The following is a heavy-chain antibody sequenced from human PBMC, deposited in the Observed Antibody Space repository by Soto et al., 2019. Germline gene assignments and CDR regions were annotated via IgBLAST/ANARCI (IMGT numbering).Heavy chain of an antibody. Sequence: QVQLVQSGAEVKKPGASVKVSCKASGYTVTRHYMHWVRQAPGQGLEWMGIIDPSGGSTTYAQKFTDRVTMTRDMSTRTVYMELSSLRSDDTAIYYCTRGSTVVTLDYFDSWGQGTLVTVSS. CDR2: IDPSGGST. CDR1: GYTVTRHY. V-gene: IGHV1-46*03. J-gene: IGHJ4*02. D-gene: IGHD2-21*02. CDR3: TRGSTVVTLDYFDS.